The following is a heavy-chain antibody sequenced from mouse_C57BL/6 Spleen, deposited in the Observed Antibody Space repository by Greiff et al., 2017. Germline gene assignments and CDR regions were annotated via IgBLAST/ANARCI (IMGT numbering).Heavy chain of an antibody. CDR3: ARGGTTVVAPYAMDY. D-gene: IGHD1-1*01. V-gene: IGHV1-81*01. CDR2: IYPRSGNT. J-gene: IGHJ4*01. Sequence: QVQLQQSGAELARPGASVKLSCKASGYTFTSYGISWVKQRTGQGLDWIGEIYPRSGNTYYNEKFKGKDTLTADKSSSTAYMELRSLTSEDSAVYFCARGGTTVVAPYAMDYWGQGTSVTVSS. CDR1: GYTFTSYG.